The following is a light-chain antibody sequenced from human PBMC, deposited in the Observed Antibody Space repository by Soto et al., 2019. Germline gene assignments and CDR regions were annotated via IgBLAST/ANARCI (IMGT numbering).Light chain of an antibody. V-gene: IGLV2-14*01. CDR3: CSYTTSSTRVV. CDR2: EVS. Sequence: QSALTQPASVSGAPGQSITISCTGTSSDVGGYDYVSWYKHHPGKASKLMIYEVSNRPSGVSNRFSGSKSGNKASLTISGLQAEDDADYYCCSYTTSSTRVVVGGGSKLTVL. CDR1: SSDVGGYDY. J-gene: IGLJ2*01.